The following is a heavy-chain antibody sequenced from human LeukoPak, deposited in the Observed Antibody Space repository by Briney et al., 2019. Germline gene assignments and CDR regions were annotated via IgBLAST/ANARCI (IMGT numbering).Heavy chain of an antibody. V-gene: IGHV3-53*01. Sequence: GGSLRLSCAASGFTVSSNYTSWVRQAPGKGLEWVSVIYSGGSTYYADSVKGRLTISRDNSKNTLYLQMNSLRAEDTAVYYCARDWPHYYYYGMDVWGQGTTVTVSS. CDR2: IYSGGST. CDR3: ARDWPHYYYYGMDV. CDR1: GFTVSSNY. J-gene: IGHJ6*02.